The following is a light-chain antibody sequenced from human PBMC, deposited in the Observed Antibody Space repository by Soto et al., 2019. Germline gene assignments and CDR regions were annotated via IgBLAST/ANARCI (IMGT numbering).Light chain of an antibody. CDR3: QQYGRPPYT. CDR2: DAS. V-gene: IGKV3-20*01. Sequence: EIVLTQSPGTLSQSPGERVTLSCRASQTVSNSYIAWYQQKPGQAPRLLLYDASARATGIPDRVTGSGSGTDFTLTITRLEPEDFAVYYCQQYGRPPYTFGQGTKLEIK. J-gene: IGKJ2*01. CDR1: QTVSNSY.